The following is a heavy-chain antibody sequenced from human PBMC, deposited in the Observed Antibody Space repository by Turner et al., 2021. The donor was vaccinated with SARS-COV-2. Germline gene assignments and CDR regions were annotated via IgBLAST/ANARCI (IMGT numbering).Heavy chain of an antibody. CDR1: GGSISSYY. CDR3: ARDRGGYSDY. D-gene: IGHD3-10*01. Sequence: QVQMQESGPGLVKPSETLSLTCTVSGGSISSYYWSWIRQPPGKGLEWIGYIYYSGSTNYNPSLKSRVTISIDTSKNQFSLKLSSVTAADTAVYYCARDRGGYSDYWGQGTLVTVSS. V-gene: IGHV4-59*01. J-gene: IGHJ4*02. CDR2: IYYSGST.